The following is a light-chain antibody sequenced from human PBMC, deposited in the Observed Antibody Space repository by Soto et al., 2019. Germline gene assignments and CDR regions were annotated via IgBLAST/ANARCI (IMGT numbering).Light chain of an antibody. J-gene: IGKJ1*01. CDR1: QSISSW. CDR2: KAS. V-gene: IGKV1-5*03. Sequence: DIQMTQSPSTLSASVGDRGTITCRASQSISSWLAWDQQKRGKAPKLLIYKASILRSGVPSGFSGNGSGTEFTHTITSLQPDDYANCYCQLYNGYSRTFGQGTKVEV. CDR3: QLYNGYSRT.